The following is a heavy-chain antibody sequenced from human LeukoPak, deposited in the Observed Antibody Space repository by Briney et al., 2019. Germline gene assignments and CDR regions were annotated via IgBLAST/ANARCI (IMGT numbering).Heavy chain of an antibody. CDR1: GYTFTGYY. CDR3: ATITFDSSGYYYYDY. Sequence: ASVKVSCKASGYTFTGYYMHWVQQAPGQGLEWMGWINPNSGGTNYAQKFQGRVTMTRDTSISTAYMELSRLRSDDTAVYYCATITFDSSGYYYYDYWGQGTLVTVSS. J-gene: IGHJ4*02. CDR2: INPNSGGT. V-gene: IGHV1-2*02. D-gene: IGHD3-22*01.